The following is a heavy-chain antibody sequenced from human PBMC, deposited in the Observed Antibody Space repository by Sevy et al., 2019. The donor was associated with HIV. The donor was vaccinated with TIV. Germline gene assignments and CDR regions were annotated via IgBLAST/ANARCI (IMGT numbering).Heavy chain of an antibody. CDR2: ISYDGKNE. J-gene: IGHJ4*02. V-gene: IGHV3-30*03. Sequence: GGYLRLSCAGSGFTFYNYGIHWVRQAPGKGLEWVTMISYDGKNEKYADSVKGRFTISRDNSKNTVYLQMNSLRTDDTAIYYCATYRCGSWSVDYWGQGTLVTVSS. CDR3: ATYRCGSWSVDY. CDR1: GFTFYNYG. D-gene: IGHD6-13*01.